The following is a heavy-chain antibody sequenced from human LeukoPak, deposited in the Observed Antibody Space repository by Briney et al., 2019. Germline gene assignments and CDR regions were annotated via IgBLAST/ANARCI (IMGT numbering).Heavy chain of an antibody. V-gene: IGHV1-18*01. CDR2: ISAYNGNT. CDR1: GYTFTSYG. CDR3: AREALWLQSTYYYYGMDV. J-gene: IGHJ6*02. Sequence: ASVKVSYKASGYTFTSYGISWVRQAPGQGLEWMGWISAYNGNTNYAQKLQGRVTMTTDTSTSTAYMELRSLRSDDTAVYYCAREALWLQSTYYYYGMDVWGQGTTVTVSS. D-gene: IGHD2-21*01.